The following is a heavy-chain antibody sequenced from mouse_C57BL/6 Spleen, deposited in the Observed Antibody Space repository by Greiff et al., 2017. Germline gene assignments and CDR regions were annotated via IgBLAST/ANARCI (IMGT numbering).Heavy chain of an antibody. V-gene: IGHV5-17*01. CDR2: ISSGSSTI. J-gene: IGHJ1*03. CDR3: ARDGTTVVARWYFDV. Sequence: DVKLVESGGGLVKPGGSLKLSCAASGFTFSDYGMHWVRQAPEKGLEWVAYISSGSSTIYYADTVKGRFTISRDNAKNTLFLQLTSLRSEDTAMYYCARDGTTVVARWYFDVWGTGTTVTVSS. CDR1: GFTFSDYG. D-gene: IGHD1-1*01.